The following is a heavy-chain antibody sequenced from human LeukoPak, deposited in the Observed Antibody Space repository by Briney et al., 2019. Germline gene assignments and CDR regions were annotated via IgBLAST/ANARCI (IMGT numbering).Heavy chain of an antibody. CDR1: GGTFSSYA. Sequence: SVKVSCKASGGTFSSYAISWVRQAPGQGLEWMGRIIPIFGIANYAQKFQGGVTITADKSTSTAYMELSSLRSEDTAVYYCARDRDYDSSGYPFDYWGQGTLVTVSS. J-gene: IGHJ4*02. D-gene: IGHD3-22*01. CDR3: ARDRDYDSSGYPFDY. V-gene: IGHV1-69*04. CDR2: IIPIFGIA.